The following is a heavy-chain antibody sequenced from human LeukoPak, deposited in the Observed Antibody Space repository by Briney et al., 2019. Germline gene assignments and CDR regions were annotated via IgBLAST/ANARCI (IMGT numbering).Heavy chain of an antibody. J-gene: IGHJ4*02. CDR2: IFPRDSNT. CDR3: AVPSPSPTSSDY. CDR1: GFSFTSYW. Sequence: GESLKISCKASGFSFTSYWIGWVRQMPGKGLEWMGIIFPRDSNTRYSPSFQGQVTISADKPISTAYLQWSSLKASGTAMYYCAVPSPSPTSSDYWGQGTLVTVSS. D-gene: IGHD2-2*01. V-gene: IGHV5-51*04.